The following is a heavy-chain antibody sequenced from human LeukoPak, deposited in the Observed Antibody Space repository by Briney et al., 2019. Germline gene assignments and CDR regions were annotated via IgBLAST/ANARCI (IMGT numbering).Heavy chain of an antibody. V-gene: IGHV4-34*01. J-gene: IGHJ6*02. CDR2: INHSGST. Sequence: SETLSLTCAVYGGSFSGYYWSWIRQPPGKGLEWIGEINHSGSTNYSPSLKSRVTISVDTSKNQFSLKLSSVTAADTAVCYCARGRNPLTTGRYYYYYGMDVWGQGTTVTVSS. CDR1: GGSFSGYY. D-gene: IGHD4-17*01. CDR3: ARGRNPLTTGRYYYYYGMDV.